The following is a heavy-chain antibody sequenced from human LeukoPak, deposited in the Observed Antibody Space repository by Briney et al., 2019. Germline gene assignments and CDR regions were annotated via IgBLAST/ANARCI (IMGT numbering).Heavy chain of an antibody. J-gene: IGHJ6*03. CDR1: GYTFTSYD. CDR2: MNPNSGNT. D-gene: IGHD3-3*01. Sequence: ASVTVSCKASGYTFTSYDINWVRQATGQGLEWMGWMNPNSGNTGYAQKFQGRVTMTRNTSISTAYMELGSLRSEDTAVYYCARGGDDFPYYYYMDVWGKGTTVTVSS. V-gene: IGHV1-8*01. CDR3: ARGGDDFPYYYYMDV.